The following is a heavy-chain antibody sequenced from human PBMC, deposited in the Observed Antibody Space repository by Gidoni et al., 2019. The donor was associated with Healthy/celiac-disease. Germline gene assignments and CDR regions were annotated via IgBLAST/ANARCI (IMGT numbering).Heavy chain of an antibody. D-gene: IGHD1-26*01. CDR3: ARDGIVGPTSDY. V-gene: IGHV3-48*03. CDR1: GLPFISYE. Sequence: EVQLVEYGGGLVQPGESLRLACAASGLPFISYEMNWVRQDPGKGLELVSYISSSGSTIYYAGSVKGRFTISRDNAKNSLYLQMNSLTAEDTAVYYCARDGIVGPTSDYWGQVTLVTVSS. CDR2: ISSSGSTI. J-gene: IGHJ4*02.